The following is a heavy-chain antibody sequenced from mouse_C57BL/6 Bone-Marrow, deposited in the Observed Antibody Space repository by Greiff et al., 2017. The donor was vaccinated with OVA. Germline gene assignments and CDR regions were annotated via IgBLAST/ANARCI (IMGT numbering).Heavy chain of an antibody. Sequence: QVQLQQPGAELVKPGASVKVSCKASGYTFTSYWMHWVKQRPGQGLEWIGRIHPSDSDTNYNLKFKGKATLTVDKSSSTAYMQLSSLTSEDSAVYYCVYDGYPFYAMDYWGQGTSVTVSS. CDR2: IHPSDSDT. CDR1: GYTFTSYW. V-gene: IGHV1-74*01. D-gene: IGHD2-3*01. CDR3: VYDGYPFYAMDY. J-gene: IGHJ4*01.